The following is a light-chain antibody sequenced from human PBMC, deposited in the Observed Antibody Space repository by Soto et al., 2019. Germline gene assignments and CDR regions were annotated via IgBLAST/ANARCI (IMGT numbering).Light chain of an antibody. CDR3: SSYTSSSTYL. CDR1: SSDVGGYNY. Sequence: SVLTQPASVSGSPGQSITNSCTGTSSDVGGYNYVSWYQQHPGKAPKLMIYEFSNRPSGVSNRFSGSKSGNTASLTISVLQAEDEPDYYCSSYTSSSTYLFATGTKVTVL. CDR2: EFS. V-gene: IGLV2-14*01. J-gene: IGLJ1*01.